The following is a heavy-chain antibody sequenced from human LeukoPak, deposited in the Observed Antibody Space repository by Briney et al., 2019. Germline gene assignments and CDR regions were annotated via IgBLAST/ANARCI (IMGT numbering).Heavy chain of an antibody. CDR2: IYIGGTT. J-gene: IGHJ4*02. D-gene: IGHD3-10*01. CDR1: GFTVKSNY. CDR3: ARDYYGSGSYYHQD. V-gene: IGHV3-66*01. Sequence: GGSLRLSCAASGFTVKSNYTSWVRQAPGKGLEWVSVIYIGGTTYYADSVKGRFTISRDNSKNTLYLQMSSLRAEDTAVYYCARDYYGSGSYYHQDWGQGTLVTVSS.